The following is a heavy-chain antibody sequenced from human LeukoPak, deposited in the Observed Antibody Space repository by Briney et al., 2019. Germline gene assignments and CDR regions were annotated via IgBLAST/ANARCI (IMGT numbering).Heavy chain of an antibody. V-gene: IGHV4-34*01. Sequence: SETLSLTCAVYGGSFSGYYWSWIRQPPGKGLEWIGEINHSGSTNYNPSLKSRVTISVDTSKNQFSLKLSSVTAADTAVYYCARGHWGSRDFDYWGQGTLVTVSS. D-gene: IGHD6-13*01. CDR3: ARGHWGSRDFDY. CDR1: GGSFSGYY. CDR2: INHSGST. J-gene: IGHJ4*02.